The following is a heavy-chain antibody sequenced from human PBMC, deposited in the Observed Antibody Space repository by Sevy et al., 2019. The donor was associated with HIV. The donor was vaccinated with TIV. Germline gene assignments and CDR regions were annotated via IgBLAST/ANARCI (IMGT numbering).Heavy chain of an antibody. Sequence: GGSLRLSCAASGFTFSTYWMSWFRQAPGKGLEWVANINEDGTEKFYVDSVKRRFTMSRDNAKNSLYLQMNSLRAEDAAVYYCARDNATVSRRGLRYYYYGTDVWGQGTTVTVSS. CDR1: GFTFSTYW. CDR2: INEDGTEK. J-gene: IGHJ6*02. CDR3: ARDNATVSRRGLRYYYYGTDV. V-gene: IGHV3-7*01. D-gene: IGHD2-2*01.